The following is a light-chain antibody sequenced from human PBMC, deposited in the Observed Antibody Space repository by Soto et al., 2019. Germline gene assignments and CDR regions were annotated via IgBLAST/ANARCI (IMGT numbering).Light chain of an antibody. CDR1: SSNIETNY. CDR3: AAWDDSLSGYV. CDR2: RDN. V-gene: IGLV1-47*01. J-gene: IGLJ1*01. Sequence: QPVLTQPPSASGTPGQRVTISCSGSSSNIETNYVYWYQQFRGAAPNLLIYRDNQRPSGVPDRFSGSKSGTSASLAISGLRSEDEADYYCAAWDDSLSGYVFGTGTKLTVL.